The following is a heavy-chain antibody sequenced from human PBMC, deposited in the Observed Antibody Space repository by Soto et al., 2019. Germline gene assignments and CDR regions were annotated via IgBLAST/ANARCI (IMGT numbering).Heavy chain of an antibody. CDR2: ISYDGSNK. D-gene: IGHD6-6*01. J-gene: IGHJ4*02. CDR1: GFTFSSYA. Sequence: GGSLRLSCAASGFTFSSYAMHWVRQAPGKGLEWVAVISYDGSNKYYADSVKGRFTISRDNSKNTLYLQMNSLRAEDTAVYYCARVDSSSAGVDYWGQGTLVTVSS. V-gene: IGHV3-30-3*01. CDR3: ARVDSSSAGVDY.